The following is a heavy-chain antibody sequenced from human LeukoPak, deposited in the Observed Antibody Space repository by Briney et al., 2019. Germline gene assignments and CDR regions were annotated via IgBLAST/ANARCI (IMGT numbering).Heavy chain of an antibody. CDR2: IYYSGST. J-gene: IGHJ5*02. CDR3: ARERYCSGGSCSVWFDP. CDR1: GGSISSYY. Sequence: PSETLSLTCTLSGGSISSYYWSWIRQPPGKGLGGIGYIYYSGSTNYNPSLKSRVTISVDTSKNQFSLKLSSVTAADTAVYYCARERYCSGGSCSVWFDPWGQGTLVTVSS. D-gene: IGHD2-15*01. V-gene: IGHV4-59*12.